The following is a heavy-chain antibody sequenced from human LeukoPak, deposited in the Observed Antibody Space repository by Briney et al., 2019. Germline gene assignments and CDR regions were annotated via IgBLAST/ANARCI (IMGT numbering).Heavy chain of an antibody. CDR2: IYRTGSI. CDR3: AKYSSSWYRPFGWFDP. V-gene: IGHV4-38-2*02. Sequence: PSETLSLTCTVSGYSINSGYYWVWIRQPPGKGLEWIGSIYRTGSINYNPSLKSRVTISVDTSKNQFSLKLSSVTAADTAVYYCAKYSSSWYRPFGWFDPWGQGTLVTVSS. CDR1: GYSINSGYY. D-gene: IGHD6-13*01. J-gene: IGHJ5*02.